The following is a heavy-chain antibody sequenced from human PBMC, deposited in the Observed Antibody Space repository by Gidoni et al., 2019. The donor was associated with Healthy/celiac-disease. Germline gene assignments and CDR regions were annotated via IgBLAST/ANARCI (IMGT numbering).Heavy chain of an antibody. CDR2: ISAYNGNT. D-gene: IGHD3-9*01. CDR3: ARASHYDILTGYFDY. V-gene: IGHV1-18*01. CDR1: GYTFTSYG. J-gene: IGHJ4*02. Sequence: QVQLVQSGAEVKKPGASVTVSCKASGYTFTSYGISWVRQAPGQGLEWMGWISAYNGNTNYAQKLQGRVTMTTDTSTSTAYMELRSLRSDDTAVYYCARASHYDILTGYFDYWGQGTLVTVSS.